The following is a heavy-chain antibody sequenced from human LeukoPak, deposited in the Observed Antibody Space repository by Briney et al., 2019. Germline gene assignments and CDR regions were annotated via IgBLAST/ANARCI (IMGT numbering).Heavy chain of an antibody. J-gene: IGHJ4*02. CDR1: GGSFSTHL. Sequence: SETLSLTCAVYGGSFSTHLWTWIRQPPGKGLEWIGDINHGGRTNYNPSLKSRVHLSIDMSKHQFSLNVRSVTAADTAVYYCARVRIESGSYYFDYWGQGILVTVSS. CDR3: ARVRIESGSYYFDY. D-gene: IGHD1-26*01. V-gene: IGHV4-34*01. CDR2: INHGGRT.